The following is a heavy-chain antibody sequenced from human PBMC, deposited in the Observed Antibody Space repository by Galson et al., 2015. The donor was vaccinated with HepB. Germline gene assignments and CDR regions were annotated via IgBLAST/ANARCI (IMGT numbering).Heavy chain of an antibody. V-gene: IGHV3-30*18. CDR1: GFTFSSYA. D-gene: IGHD3-10*01. J-gene: IGHJ4*02. Sequence: SLRLSCAVSGFTFSSYAMHWVRQAPGKGLEWVALISNDGNYDYYSDSVRGRFTISRDNSRNTLYLQMNSLRVEDTAVYYCAKDRSGILWFGELVHFDYWGQGTLVTVSS. CDR2: ISNDGNYD. CDR3: AKDRSGILWFGELVHFDY.